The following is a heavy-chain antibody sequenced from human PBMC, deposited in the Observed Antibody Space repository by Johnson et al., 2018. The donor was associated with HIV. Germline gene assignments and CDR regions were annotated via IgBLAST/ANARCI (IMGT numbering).Heavy chain of an antibody. Sequence: QVQLVESGGGVVQPGRSLRLSCAASVFTFSSYGMHWVRQAPGKGLEWVAVIWYDGSDKYYADSVKGRFTISRDNSKNTLYLQMNSLRAEDTAVYYCAKDLNPDNWNPDAFDIWGQGTMVTVSS. CDR3: AKDLNPDNWNPDAFDI. V-gene: IGHV3-33*06. CDR2: IWYDGSDK. CDR1: VFTFSSYG. D-gene: IGHD1-20*01. J-gene: IGHJ3*02.